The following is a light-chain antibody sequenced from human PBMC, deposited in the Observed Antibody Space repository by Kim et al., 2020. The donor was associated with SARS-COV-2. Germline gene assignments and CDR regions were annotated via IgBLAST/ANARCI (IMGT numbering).Light chain of an antibody. CDR1: RSINKY. CDR2: AAS. V-gene: IGKV1-39*01. CDR3: QQSSGTPPT. Sequence: SASVGDRVTITCRSSRSINKYLNWYQQKLGKAPKLLITAASSLQSGVPSRFSGSGSGTDFTLTISSLQPEDFATYFCQQSSGTPPTFGQGTKLE. J-gene: IGKJ2*01.